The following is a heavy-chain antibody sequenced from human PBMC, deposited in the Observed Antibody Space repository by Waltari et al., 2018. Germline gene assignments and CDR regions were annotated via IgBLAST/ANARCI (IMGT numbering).Heavy chain of an antibody. J-gene: IGHJ6*02. Sequence: QVQLVQSGAEVKKPGSSVKVSCKAAGGTFSSYAISWVRQAPGQGLEWRGRIIPIFGTASYAQQSQGRVTITADKSTSTAYMELSSLRSEDTAVYYCARVDTMVQGVIRAKYDYGMDVWGQGTTVTVSS. CDR1: GGTFSSYA. V-gene: IGHV1-69*08. D-gene: IGHD3-10*01. CDR3: ARVDTMVQGVIRAKYDYGMDV. CDR2: IIPIFGTA.